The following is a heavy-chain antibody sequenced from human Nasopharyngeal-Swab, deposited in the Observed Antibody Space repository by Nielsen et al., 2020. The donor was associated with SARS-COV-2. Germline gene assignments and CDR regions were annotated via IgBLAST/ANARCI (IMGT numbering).Heavy chain of an antibody. J-gene: IGHJ3*02. V-gene: IGHV3-9*01. D-gene: IGHD4-23*01. CDR3: AKDKGRGISPVEGSLDI. CDR1: GFTFDDHA. Sequence: GGSLRLSCAASGFTFDDHAMHWVRQAPGKGLEWVSGIIWNGDSNGYADSVKGRFTISRDSAKKSLYLQMNSLRPDDTALYYCAKDKGRGISPVEGSLDIWGQGTMVTVSS. CDR2: IIWNGDSN.